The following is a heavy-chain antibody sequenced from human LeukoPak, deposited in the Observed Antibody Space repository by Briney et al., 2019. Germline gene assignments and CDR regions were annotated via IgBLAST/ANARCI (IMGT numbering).Heavy chain of an antibody. CDR1: GYTFTSYA. D-gene: IGHD4-17*01. J-gene: IGHJ4*02. Sequence: ASVKVSCKASGYTFTSYAMHWVRQAPGQGLEWMGWINTRTGNPTYAQGFTGRFVFSLDTSVSTAYLQISSLKAEDTAVYYCAXDPETSVATSVDYWGQGTLVTVSS. CDR2: INTRTGNP. CDR3: AXDPETSVATSVDY. V-gene: IGHV7-4-1*02.